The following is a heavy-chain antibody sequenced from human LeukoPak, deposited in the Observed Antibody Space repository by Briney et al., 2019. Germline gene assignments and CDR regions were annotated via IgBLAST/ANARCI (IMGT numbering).Heavy chain of an antibody. CDR1: GFTFSSYW. D-gene: IGHD3-3*01. CDR3: ARDPKYYDFWSGSLDY. J-gene: IGHJ4*02. V-gene: IGHV3-7*01. Sequence: GGSLRLSCAASGFTFSSYWMSWVRQAPGKGLEWVANIKQDGSEKYYVDSVKGRFTISRDNAKTSLYLQMNSLRAEDTAVYYCARDPKYYDFWSGSLDYWGQGTLVTVSS. CDR2: IKQDGSEK.